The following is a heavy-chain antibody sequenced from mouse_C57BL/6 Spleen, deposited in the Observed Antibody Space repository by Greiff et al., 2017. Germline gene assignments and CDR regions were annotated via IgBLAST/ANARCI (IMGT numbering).Heavy chain of an antibody. V-gene: IGHV1-50*01. Sequence: VKLQQPGAELVKPGASVKLSCKASGYTFTSYWMQWVKQRPGQGLEWIGEIDPSDSYTNYNQKFKGKATLTVDTSSSTAYMQLSSLTSEDSAVYYCARDTTVAHYYAMDYWGQGTSVTVSS. CDR1: GYTFTSYW. CDR3: ARDTTVAHYYAMDY. J-gene: IGHJ4*01. D-gene: IGHD1-1*01. CDR2: IDPSDSYT.